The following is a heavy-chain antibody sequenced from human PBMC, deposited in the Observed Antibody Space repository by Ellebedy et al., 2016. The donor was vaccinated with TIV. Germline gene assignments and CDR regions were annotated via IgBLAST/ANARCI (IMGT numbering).Heavy chain of an antibody. V-gene: IGHV3-66*01. CDR1: GFTVSSIY. CDR3: ARGPFDGDYLDY. D-gene: IGHD3-9*01. J-gene: IGHJ4*02. CDR2: IYLGGST. Sequence: GESLKISCAASGFTVSSIYMSWVRQAPGKGLEWVSIIYLGGSTYYADSLKGRFTISRDNSKNTLYLQMNNLRAEDTAVYYCARGPFDGDYLDYWGQGTLVTVSS.